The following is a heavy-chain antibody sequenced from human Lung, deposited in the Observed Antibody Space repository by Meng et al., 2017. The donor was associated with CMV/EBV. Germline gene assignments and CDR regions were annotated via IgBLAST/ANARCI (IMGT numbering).Heavy chain of an antibody. V-gene: IGHV3-53*01. CDR3: ARADCSSTSCYKSAFDI. CDR2: IYSGGST. D-gene: IGHD2-2*02. CDR1: GFTVSSNY. Sequence: SCAASGFTVSSNYMSWVRQAPGKGLEWVSVIYSGGSTYYADSVKGRFTISRDNSKNTLYLQMNSLRAEDTAVYYCARADCSSTSCYKSAFDIWGQGTXVTVSS. J-gene: IGHJ3*02.